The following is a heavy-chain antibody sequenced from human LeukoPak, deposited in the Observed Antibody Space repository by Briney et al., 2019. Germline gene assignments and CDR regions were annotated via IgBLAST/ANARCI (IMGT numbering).Heavy chain of an antibody. Sequence: RPGGSLRLSCAAPGFTFDDYGMSWVRQAPGKGLEWVSGINWNGGSTGYADSVKGRLTISRDNAKNSLYLQMNSLRAEDTALYYCARDRSSVTTYHWFDPWGQGTLVTVSS. CDR2: INWNGGST. CDR3: ARDRSSVTTYHWFDP. J-gene: IGHJ5*02. V-gene: IGHV3-20*04. D-gene: IGHD4-11*01. CDR1: GFTFDDYG.